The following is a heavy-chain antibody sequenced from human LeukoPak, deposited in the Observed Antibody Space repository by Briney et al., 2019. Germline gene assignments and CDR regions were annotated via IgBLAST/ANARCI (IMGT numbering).Heavy chain of an antibody. CDR1: GFTFSSYW. D-gene: IGHD3-10*01. J-gene: IGHJ4*02. CDR3: HALWSGELSRDY. CDR2: IKQDGSEK. Sequence: GGSLRLSCAASGFTFSSYWMSWVRQAPGKGLEWVANIKQDGSEKYYVDSVKGRFTISRDNAKNSLYLQMNSLRAEDTAVYYCHALWSGELSRDYWGQGTLVTVSS. V-gene: IGHV3-7*01.